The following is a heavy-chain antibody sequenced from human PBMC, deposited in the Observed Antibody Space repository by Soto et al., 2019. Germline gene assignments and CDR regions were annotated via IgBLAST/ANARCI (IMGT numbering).Heavy chain of an antibody. CDR2: IYYSGTT. CDR1: GDSISSDS. D-gene: IGHD1-26*01. V-gene: IGHV4-59*08. J-gene: IGHJ4*02. CDR3: ARGASSFYN. Sequence: SETLSLTCTVSGDSISSDSWSWIRQPPGKGLEWIGYIYYSGTTNYNPSLRSRVTISVVTSNNQFSLKLSSVTAADTAVYYCARGASSFYNWGQGTLVTVSS.